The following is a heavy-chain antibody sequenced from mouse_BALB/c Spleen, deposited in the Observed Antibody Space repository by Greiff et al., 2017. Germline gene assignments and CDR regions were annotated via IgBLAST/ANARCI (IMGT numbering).Heavy chain of an antibody. CDR2: ISSGGGST. J-gene: IGHJ2*01. D-gene: IGHD2-10*01. CDR1: GFAFSSYD. V-gene: IGHV5-12-1*01. Sequence: EVNVVESGGGLVKPGGSLKLSCAASGFAFSSYDMSWVRQTPEKRLEWVAYISSGGGSTYYPDTVKGRFTISRDNAKNTLYLQMSSLKSEDTAMYYCARAYYGSFDYWGQGTTLTVSS. CDR3: ARAYYGSFDY.